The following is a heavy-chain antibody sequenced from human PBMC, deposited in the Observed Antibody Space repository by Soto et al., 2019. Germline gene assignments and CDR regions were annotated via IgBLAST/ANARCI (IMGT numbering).Heavy chain of an antibody. J-gene: IGHJ6*02. CDR1: GFTFNIYW. Sequence: EVQVVESGGGLIQPGGSLRLSCVASGFTFNIYWMHWVRQAPGKGLVWVSRIKFDESTTSYVDSVKGRFTISRDNAKNTVFLQMNSLRADDTGVYYCARGIRNYYGVDVWGQGTTVTVSS. CDR3: ARGIRNYYGVDV. CDR2: IKFDESTT. D-gene: IGHD5-18*01. V-gene: IGHV3-74*01.